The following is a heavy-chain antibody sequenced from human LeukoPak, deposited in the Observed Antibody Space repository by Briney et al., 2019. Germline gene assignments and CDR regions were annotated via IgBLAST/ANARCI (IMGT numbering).Heavy chain of an antibody. V-gene: IGHV4-39*01. CDR1: GGSISSSAYY. J-gene: IGHJ4*02. CDR3: VTHTAMGSPLHY. D-gene: IGHD5-18*01. Sequence: SETLSLTCTVSGGSISSSAYYWGWISQPPGKGLEWIGSIYYSGITYDNPSLKTRVIMSVDTSKNQFSLKLSSVTAADTAVYYCVTHTAMGSPLHYWGQGTLVTVSS. CDR2: IYYSGIT.